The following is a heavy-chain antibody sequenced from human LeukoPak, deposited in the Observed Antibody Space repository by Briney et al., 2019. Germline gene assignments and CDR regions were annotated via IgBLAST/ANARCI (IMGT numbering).Heavy chain of an antibody. CDR2: ISSSSYI. CDR1: GFTFSSYS. CDR3: ARDLARIAAAGYDY. J-gene: IGHJ4*02. D-gene: IGHD6-13*01. V-gene: IGHV3-21*01. Sequence: GGSLRLSCAASGFTFSSYSMNWVRQAPGKGLEWVSSISSSSYIYYADSVKGRFTISRDNAKNSLYLQMNSLRAEDTAVYYCARDLARIAAAGYDYWGQGTLVTVSS.